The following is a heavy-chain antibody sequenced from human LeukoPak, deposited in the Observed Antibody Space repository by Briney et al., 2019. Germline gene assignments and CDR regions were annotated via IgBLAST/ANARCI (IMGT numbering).Heavy chain of an antibody. J-gene: IGHJ6*03. CDR3: SRGGPDPYYYYYMDV. CDR1: GGSISSSSYY. Sequence: SETLSLTCTVSGGSISSSSYYWGWIRQPPGKGLEWIGNIFYSGSTYYNPSLNSRVTISVDTSKNQFSLNLTSVTAADTAVYYCSRGGPDPYYYYYMDVWGKGTTVTVSS. CDR2: IFYSGST. D-gene: IGHD3-16*01. V-gene: IGHV4-39*07.